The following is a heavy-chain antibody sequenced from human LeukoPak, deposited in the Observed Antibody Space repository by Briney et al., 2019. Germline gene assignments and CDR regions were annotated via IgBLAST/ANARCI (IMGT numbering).Heavy chain of an antibody. V-gene: IGHV3-48*01. Sequence: PGGSLRLSCAASGFTFSTYPMNWVRQAPGKGLEWISHIRGSGTTDYADSVKGRFTIFRDNAKNSLYLQLSSLRAEDTAVYYCARDYDYGFDNWGQGTLVTVSS. CDR1: GFTFSTYP. CDR2: IRGSGTT. CDR3: ARDYDYGFDN. J-gene: IGHJ4*02. D-gene: IGHD4-17*01.